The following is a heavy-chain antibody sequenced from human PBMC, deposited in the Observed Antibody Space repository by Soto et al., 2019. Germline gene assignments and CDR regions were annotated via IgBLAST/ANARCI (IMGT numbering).Heavy chain of an antibody. CDR3: AKHSSGWSNDAFDI. D-gene: IGHD6-19*01. Sequence: GASVKVSCKASGGTFSSYAISWVRQAPGQGLEWMGGIISIFGTTNYAQKFQGRVTITADESTSTAYMELSSLRSEDTAVYYCAKHSSGWSNDAFDIWGQGTMVTVSS. CDR2: IISIFGTT. V-gene: IGHV1-69*13. J-gene: IGHJ3*02. CDR1: GGTFSSYA.